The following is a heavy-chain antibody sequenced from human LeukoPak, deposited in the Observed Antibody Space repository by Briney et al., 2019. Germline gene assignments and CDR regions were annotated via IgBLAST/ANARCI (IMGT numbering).Heavy chain of an antibody. CDR3: ARYWNKGTFDY. CDR2: IYHSGST. D-gene: IGHD1/OR15-1a*01. Sequence: SETLSLTCTVSGYSISSGYYWGWIRQPPGKGLKWVGSIYHSGSTYYNPSLKSRVTISVDTSKNPFSLKLSSVTAADTAVYYCARYWNKGTFDYWGQGTLVTVSS. J-gene: IGHJ4*02. CDR1: GYSISSGYY. V-gene: IGHV4-38-2*02.